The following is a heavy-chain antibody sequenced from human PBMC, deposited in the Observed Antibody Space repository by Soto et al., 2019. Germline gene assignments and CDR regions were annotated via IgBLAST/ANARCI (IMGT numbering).Heavy chain of an antibody. D-gene: IGHD6-19*01. CDR3: ARGGWSLDC. CDR2: IYYSGDT. J-gene: IGHJ4*02. CDR1: GGSMSSYY. V-gene: IGHV4-59*01. Sequence: SETLSLTCTVSGGSMSSYYWSWIRQFPGKGLEWFGYIYYSGDTNYNPSLKSRVTISVDTSKNQFSLKLNSVTAADTAVYYCARGGWSLDCWGQGTLVTVSS.